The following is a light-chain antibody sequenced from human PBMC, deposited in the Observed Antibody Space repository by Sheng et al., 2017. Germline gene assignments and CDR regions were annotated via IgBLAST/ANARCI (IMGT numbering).Light chain of an antibody. Sequence: EIVMTQSPATLSVSPGERATLSCRASQSVGNFLAWYQHKPGQAPRLLIYDTSKRATGVPARFSGGGSGTDFTLTINGLEPEDFAIYYCHQRSAWPPITFGGGTRVQI. J-gene: IGKJ4*01. CDR1: QSVGNF. CDR2: DTS. V-gene: IGKV3-11*01. CDR3: HQRSAWPPIT.